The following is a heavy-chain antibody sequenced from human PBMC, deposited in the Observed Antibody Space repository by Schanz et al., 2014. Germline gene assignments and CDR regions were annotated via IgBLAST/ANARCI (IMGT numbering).Heavy chain of an antibody. J-gene: IGHJ5*01. Sequence: QVQLVQSGAEVKKPGASVKVSCKASGYTFTGHYICWVRQAPGQGLEWMGRINPNGGPTYARDFHGRVTMTTDTSISTVYMELTRLTFDDTAIYYCARDSDVSKYNLFDSWGQGTLVTVSS. CDR2: INPNGGP. V-gene: IGHV1-2*06. CDR1: GYTFTGHY. CDR3: ARDSDVSKYNLFDS.